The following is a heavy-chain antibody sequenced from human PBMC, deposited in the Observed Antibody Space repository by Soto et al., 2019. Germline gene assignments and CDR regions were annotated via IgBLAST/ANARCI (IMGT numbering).Heavy chain of an antibody. CDR1: GGSISSYY. D-gene: IGHD3-3*01. Sequence: SETLSLTCTVSGGSISSYYWSWIRQPPGKGLEWIGYIYYSGSTNYNPSLKSRVTISVDTSKNQFSLKLSSVTAADTAVYYCARGEPVTIFGVVITYYFDYWGQGTLVPSPQ. CDR2: IYYSGST. CDR3: ARGEPVTIFGVVITYYFDY. V-gene: IGHV4-59*01. J-gene: IGHJ4*02.